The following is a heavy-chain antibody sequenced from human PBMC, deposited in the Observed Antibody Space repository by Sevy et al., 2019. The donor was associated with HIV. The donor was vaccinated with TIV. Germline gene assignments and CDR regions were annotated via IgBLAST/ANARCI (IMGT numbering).Heavy chain of an antibody. CDR1: GFTFSSYG. CDR2: ISYDGSNK. J-gene: IGHJ6*02. V-gene: IGHV3-30*18. CDR3: EKDLPPRGANRGPYYYYYGMDV. D-gene: IGHD3-10*01. Sequence: GGSLRLSCAASGFTFSSYGMHWVRQAPGKGLEWVAVISYDGSNKYYAYSVKGRFTISRDNSKNTLYLQMNSLRVEDTAVYDWEKDLPPRGANRGPYYYYYGMDVWGQGTTVTVSS.